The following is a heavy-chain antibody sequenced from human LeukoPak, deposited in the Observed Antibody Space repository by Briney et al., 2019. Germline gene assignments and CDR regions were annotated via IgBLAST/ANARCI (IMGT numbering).Heavy chain of an antibody. D-gene: IGHD2-2*01. CDR2: ISYDGSNK. J-gene: IGHJ5*02. V-gene: IGHV3-30*04. CDR3: ARYCSSTSCYYNWFDP. Sequence: GGSLRLSCAASGFTFSSYSTHWVRQAPGKGLEWVAVISYDGSNKYYADSVKGRFTISRDNSKNTLYLQMNSLRAEDTAVYYCARYCSSTSCYYNWFDPWGQGTLVTVSS. CDR1: GFTFSSYS.